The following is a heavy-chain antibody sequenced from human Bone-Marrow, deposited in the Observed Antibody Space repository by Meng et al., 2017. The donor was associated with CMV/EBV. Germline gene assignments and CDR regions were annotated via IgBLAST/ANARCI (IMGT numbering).Heavy chain of an antibody. CDR2: IKSKTDGGTT. CDR1: GFTFSNAW. V-gene: IGHV3-15*01. D-gene: IGHD5-24*01. J-gene: IGHJ4*02. Sequence: GESLKISCAASGFTFSNAWMSWVRQAPGKGLEWVGRIKSKTDGGTTDYAAPVKGRFTISRDNSENTLYLQMNSLRPEDTAVYYCASSQPTIHHLNNWGQGTLVTVSS. CDR3: ASSQPTIHHLNN.